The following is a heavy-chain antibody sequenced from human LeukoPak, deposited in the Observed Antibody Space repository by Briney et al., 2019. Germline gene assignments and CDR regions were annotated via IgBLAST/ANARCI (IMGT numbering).Heavy chain of an antibody. CDR2: IYYSGST. J-gene: IGHJ3*02. CDR3: AGTTRGDAFDI. CDR1: GGSISSSSYY. V-gene: IGHV4-39*07. Sequence: SETLSLTCTVSGGSISSSSYYWGWIRQPPGKGLEWIGSIYYSGSTYYNPSLKSRVTISVDTSKNQFSLKLSSVTAADTAVYYCAGTTRGDAFDIWGQGTMVTVSS. D-gene: IGHD1-1*01.